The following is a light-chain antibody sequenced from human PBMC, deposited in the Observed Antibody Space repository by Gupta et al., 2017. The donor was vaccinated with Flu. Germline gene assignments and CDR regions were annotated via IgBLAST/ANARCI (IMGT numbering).Light chain of an antibody. V-gene: IGKV3-15*01. J-gene: IGKJ1*01. CDR1: QYISTT. Sequence: ATLSASPGESVTLSCRASQYISTTLAWYQQKPGQAPRLLIYSTSTRATGVPARFSGTGSGTEFTLSISSLQSEDFAVYYCQQYNSWPPWTFGQGTKVEI. CDR3: QQYNSWPPWT. CDR2: STS.